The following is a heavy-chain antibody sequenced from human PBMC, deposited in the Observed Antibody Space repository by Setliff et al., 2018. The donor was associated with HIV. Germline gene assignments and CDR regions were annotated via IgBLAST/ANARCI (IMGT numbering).Heavy chain of an antibody. CDR3: ARQGRPGDFDS. D-gene: IGHD7-27*01. V-gene: IGHV4-39*01. Sequence: KTSETLSLTCTVSGGSLSSSNYYCGWIRQPPGKGLEWIGSIYYSGNTYYNPSLKSRVTISGDTSKKQFSLKLRAVTAADSAVYYCARQGRPGDFDSWGQGTLVTVSS. CDR1: GGSLSSSNYY. CDR2: IYYSGNT. J-gene: IGHJ4*02.